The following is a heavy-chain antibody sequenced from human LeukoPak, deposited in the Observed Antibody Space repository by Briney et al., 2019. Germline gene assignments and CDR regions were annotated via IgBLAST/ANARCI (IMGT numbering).Heavy chain of an antibody. V-gene: IGHV3-21*01. D-gene: IGHD3-3*01. Sequence: GGSLRLSCAASGFTFSSYSMNWVRQAPGKGLEWVSSISSSSSYIYYADSVKGRFTISRDNAKNSLYLQMNSLRAEDTAVYYCARDGSRFLEWPRLWGQGTLVTVSS. J-gene: IGHJ4*02. CDR1: GFTFSSYS. CDR2: ISSSSSYI. CDR3: ARDGSRFLEWPRL.